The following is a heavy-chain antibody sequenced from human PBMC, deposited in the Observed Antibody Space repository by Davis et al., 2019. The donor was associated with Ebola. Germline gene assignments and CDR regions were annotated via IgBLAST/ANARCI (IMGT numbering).Heavy chain of an antibody. D-gene: IGHD2-15*01. CDR3: ARGEGVVVAATVYYYYGMDV. CDR1: GYSISSGYY. CDR2: IYHSGST. Sequence: PSETLSLTCAVSGYSISSGYYWGWIRQPPGKGLEWIGSIYHSGSTYYNPSLKSRVTISVDTSKNQFSLKLSSVTAADTAVYYCARGEGVVVAATVYYYYGMDVWGQGTTVTVSS. J-gene: IGHJ6*02. V-gene: IGHV4-38-2*01.